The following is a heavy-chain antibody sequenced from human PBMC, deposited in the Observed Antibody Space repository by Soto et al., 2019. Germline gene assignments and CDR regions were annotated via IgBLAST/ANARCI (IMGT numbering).Heavy chain of an antibody. CDR1: GFTFRNYE. CDR3: ARDPEKYSGYELGIDY. Sequence: EVQLVESGGGLVQPGGSLRLSCAASGFTFRNYEMNWVRQAPGKGLEWVSYISDSGRTTSYADSVKGRFTISRDNAKNSLYLQMNSLRAEDTAVYYCARDPEKYSGYELGIDYWGQGTLVTVSS. CDR2: ISDSGRTT. D-gene: IGHD5-12*01. V-gene: IGHV3-48*03. J-gene: IGHJ4*02.